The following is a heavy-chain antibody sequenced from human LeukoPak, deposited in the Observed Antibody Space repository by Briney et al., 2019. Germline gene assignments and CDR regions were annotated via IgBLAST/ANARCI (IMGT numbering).Heavy chain of an antibody. CDR1: GYTFTGYY. CDR3: ARAGCSSTSCPVYNWFDP. V-gene: IGHV1-69*05. Sequence: SVKVSCKASGYTFTGYYMHWVRQAPGQGLEWLGGIIPIFGTANYAQKFQGRVTITTDGSTSTAYMELSSLRSEDTAVYYCARAGCSSTSCPVYNWFDPWGQGTLVTVSS. CDR2: IIPIFGTA. J-gene: IGHJ5*02. D-gene: IGHD2-2*01.